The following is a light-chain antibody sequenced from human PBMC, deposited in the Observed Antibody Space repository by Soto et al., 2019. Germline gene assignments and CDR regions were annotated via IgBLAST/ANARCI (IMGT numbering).Light chain of an antibody. CDR2: ATS. J-gene: IGKJ1*01. Sequence: DIQMTQSPSSLSASVGDRVTITCRASQGISNYLAWYQQKPGQVPKLLIYATSTLQSGVPSRFSGSGSGTDFTLTISSLQPEDVAAYYCQKYNSAPWTFGQGIKVEIK. V-gene: IGKV1-27*01. CDR1: QGISNY. CDR3: QKYNSAPWT.